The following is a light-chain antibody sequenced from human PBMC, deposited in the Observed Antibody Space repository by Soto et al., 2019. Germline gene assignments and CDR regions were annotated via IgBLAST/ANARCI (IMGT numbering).Light chain of an antibody. V-gene: IGKV3-20*01. CDR1: QSVSSSY. Sequence: EIVLTQSPGTLSLSPGERATLSCRASQSVSSSYLAWYQQKNGQAPRLLIYGASSRAIGIPDSFSGSGSGTDFTFTFSRLEPEDFAVYYCQQYGSSLPITFGQGTRLEIK. CDR3: QQYGSSLPIT. CDR2: GAS. J-gene: IGKJ5*01.